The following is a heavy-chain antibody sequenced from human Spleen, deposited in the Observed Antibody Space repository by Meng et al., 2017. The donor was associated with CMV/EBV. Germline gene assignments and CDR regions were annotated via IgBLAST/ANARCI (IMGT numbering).Heavy chain of an antibody. J-gene: IGHJ5*02. CDR3: TRLWSTGGFDP. Sequence: GESLKISCAASGYIFSGAAIHWVRQASGKGLEWDGRIRTNPNNYAAEYAASVEGRFTISRDDSKKTAYLQMNSLKTEDTAVYYCTRLWSTGGFDPWGQGTLVTVSS. CDR1: GYIFSGAA. V-gene: IGHV3-73*01. CDR2: IRTNPNNYAA. D-gene: IGHD2-2*01.